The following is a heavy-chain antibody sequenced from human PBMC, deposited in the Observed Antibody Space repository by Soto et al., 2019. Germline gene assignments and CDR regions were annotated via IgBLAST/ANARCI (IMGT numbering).Heavy chain of an antibody. CDR2: INHSGST. D-gene: IGHD6-13*01. CDR1: GGSFSGYY. CDR3: ARGGLVAAAGTFYYGMDV. Sequence: SETLSLTCVVYGGSFSGYYWSWIRQPPGKGLEWIGEINHSGSTNYSPSLKSRVTISVDTSKNQFSLKLSSVTAADTAVYYCARGGLVAAAGTFYYGMDVWGQGTTVTVSS. V-gene: IGHV4-34*01. J-gene: IGHJ6*02.